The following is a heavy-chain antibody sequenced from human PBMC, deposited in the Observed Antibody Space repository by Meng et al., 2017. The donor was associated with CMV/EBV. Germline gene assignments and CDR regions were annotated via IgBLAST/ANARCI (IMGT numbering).Heavy chain of an antibody. CDR1: GFTFSSYW. D-gene: IGHD3-3*02. Sequence: GESLKISCAASGFTFSSYWMSWVRQAPGKGLEWVANIKQDGSQTYYVDSVKGRFTLSRDNAENSVYLQMNSLRAEDTAVYYCARHEHWDAFDIWGQGTMVTVSS. V-gene: IGHV3-7*01. CDR2: IKQDGSQT. J-gene: IGHJ3*02. CDR3: ARHEHWDAFDI.